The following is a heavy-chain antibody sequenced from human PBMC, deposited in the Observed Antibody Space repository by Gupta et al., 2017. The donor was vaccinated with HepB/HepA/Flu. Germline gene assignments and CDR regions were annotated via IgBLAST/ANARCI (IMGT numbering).Heavy chain of an antibody. CDR1: GVTFSSSS. J-gene: IGHJ5*02. Sequence: EVQLLESGGGLVQPGGSLRLSCAASGVTFSSSSMSWVRQAPGKGLEWVSGISGSGGSTYDADSVKGRFTISRDNSQNTLYLQMNSLRAEDTAVYYCAEGFTRWFDPWGQGTLVTVPS. CDR2: ISGSGGST. CDR3: AEGFTRWFDP. V-gene: IGHV3-23*01.